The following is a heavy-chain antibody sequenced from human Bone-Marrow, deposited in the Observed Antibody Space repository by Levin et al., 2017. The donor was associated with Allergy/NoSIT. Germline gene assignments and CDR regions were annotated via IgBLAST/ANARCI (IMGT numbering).Heavy chain of an antibody. D-gene: IGHD3-10*01. CDR2: IYYSGTT. V-gene: IGHV4-59*11. J-gene: IGHJ4*02. CDR3: ARTLASGSSDN. CDR1: GGSISGLY. Sequence: PSETLSLTCSVSGGSISGLYWSWIRQPPGKGLEWIGYIYYSGTTQYNPSLKSRVTISVDTSKNQFSLKLTSVTAADTVFYYCARTLASGSSDNWGQGALVTVSS.